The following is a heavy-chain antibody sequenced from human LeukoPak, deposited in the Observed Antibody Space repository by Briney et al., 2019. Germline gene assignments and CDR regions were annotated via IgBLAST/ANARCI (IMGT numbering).Heavy chain of an antibody. Sequence: GGSLRLSCAASGFTFSSYDLHWVRQATGKGLEWASAIGTAGDTYYPGSVKGRFTISRENAKNSLYLQMNSLRAGDTAVYYCARGNRGYFDSGQDAFDYWGQGTLVTVSS. CDR2: IGTAGDT. CDR1: GFTFSSYD. V-gene: IGHV3-13*01. J-gene: IGHJ4*02. D-gene: IGHD3-9*01. CDR3: ARGNRGYFDSGQDAFDY.